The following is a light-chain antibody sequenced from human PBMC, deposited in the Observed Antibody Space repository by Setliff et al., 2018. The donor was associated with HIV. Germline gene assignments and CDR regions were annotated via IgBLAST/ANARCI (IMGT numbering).Light chain of an antibody. CDR2: EVS. CDR3: SSYTSSSTPFV. CDR1: SGDVGGYNY. J-gene: IGLJ1*01. Sequence: QSALAQPASVSGSPGQSITISFTGTSGDVGGYNYVSWYQQHPGKAPKLMIYEVSNRPSGVSNRFSGSKSGNTASLTISGLQAEDEADYYCSSYTSSSTPFVFGTGTKVTVL. V-gene: IGLV2-14*01.